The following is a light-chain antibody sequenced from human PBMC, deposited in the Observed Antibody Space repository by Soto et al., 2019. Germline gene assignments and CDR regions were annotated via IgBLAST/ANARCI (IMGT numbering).Light chain of an antibody. Sequence: EIVLTQSPATLSLSPGERATLSCRASQSVSSYLAWYQQKPGQAPRLLIFGASIRATDIPDRFSGSGSGTEFTLTIGSLQSEDFAVYYCQQYNNWPLTFGQGTRLEIK. CDR1: QSVSSY. J-gene: IGKJ5*01. CDR2: GAS. V-gene: IGKV3-15*01. CDR3: QQYNNWPLT.